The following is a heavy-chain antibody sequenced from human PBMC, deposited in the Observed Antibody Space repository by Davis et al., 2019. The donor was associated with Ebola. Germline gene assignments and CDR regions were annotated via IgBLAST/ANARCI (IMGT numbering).Heavy chain of an antibody. J-gene: IGHJ4*02. D-gene: IGHD6-13*01. V-gene: IGHV3-23*03. CDR1: GFTFSNYA. CDR3: VKGGWQQYFDY. Sequence: GESLKISCAASGFTFSNYAMNWVRQAPGKGLEWVSVIYGGGSTYYADSVKGRFTISRDNSKNTLYLQMNSLRAEDTAVYYCVKGGWQQYFDYWGQGTLVTVSS. CDR2: IYGGGST.